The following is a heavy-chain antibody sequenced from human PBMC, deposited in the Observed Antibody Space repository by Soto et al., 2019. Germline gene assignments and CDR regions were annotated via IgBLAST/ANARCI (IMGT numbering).Heavy chain of an antibody. CDR1: GFTFSNAW. V-gene: IGHV3-15*01. D-gene: IGHD2-2*01. CDR2: IKSKTDGGTT. Sequence: SLRLSCSASGFTFSNAWMSWVRQAPGKGLEWVGRIKSKTDGGTTDYAAPVKGRFTISRDDSKNTLYLQMNSLKTEDTAVYYCTTAQHGLLKYYQNDYWGQGNLVTVS. J-gene: IGHJ4*02. CDR3: TTAQHGLLKYYQNDY.